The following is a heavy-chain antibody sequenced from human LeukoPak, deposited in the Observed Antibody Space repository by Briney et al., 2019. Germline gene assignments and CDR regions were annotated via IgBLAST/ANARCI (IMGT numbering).Heavy chain of an antibody. D-gene: IGHD3-22*01. V-gene: IGHV3-7*04. CDR3: ARDSSGYYYPDAFDI. J-gene: IGHJ3*02. Sequence: GGSLRLSCAASGFTFSSYWMSWVRQAPGKGLEWVANIKQDGSKKYYVDSVKGRFTISRDNAKDSLYLQMNSLRAEDTAVYYCARDSSGYYYPDAFDIWGQGTMVTVSS. CDR1: GFTFSSYW. CDR2: IKQDGSKK.